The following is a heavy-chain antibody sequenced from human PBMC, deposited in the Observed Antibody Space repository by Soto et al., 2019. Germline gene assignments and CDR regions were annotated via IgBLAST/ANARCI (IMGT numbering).Heavy chain of an antibody. D-gene: IGHD2-2*03. CDR2: ISSSGGST. CDR1: GFTFSSYA. J-gene: IGHJ4*02. V-gene: IGHV3-23*01. CDR3: AKDGGLIGYCSSTSCLSYFDY. Sequence: HPGGSLRLSCAASGFTFSSYAMSWVRQAPGTGLEWVSGISSSGGSTYYADSVKGRFTISRDNSKNTLYLQMNSLRAEDTAIYYCAKDGGLIGYCSSTSCLSYFDYWGQGTLVTVSS.